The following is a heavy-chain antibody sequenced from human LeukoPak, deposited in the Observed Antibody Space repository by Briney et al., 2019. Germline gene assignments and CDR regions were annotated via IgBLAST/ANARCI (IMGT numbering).Heavy chain of an antibody. D-gene: IGHD6-19*01. CDR3: AGHSSGTYYYYMDV. J-gene: IGHJ6*03. V-gene: IGHV3-20*04. CDR1: GFTFDDYG. CDR2: INWNGGST. Sequence: GGSLRLSCAASGFTFDDYGMSWVRQAPGKGLEWVSGINWNGGSTGYADSVKGRFTISRDNAKTSLYLQMNSLRAEDTALYYCAGHSSGTYYYYMDVWGKGTTVTVSS.